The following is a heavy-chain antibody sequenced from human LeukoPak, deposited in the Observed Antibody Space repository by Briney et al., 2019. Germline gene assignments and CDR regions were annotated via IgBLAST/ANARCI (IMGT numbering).Heavy chain of an antibody. D-gene: IGHD2-21*01. V-gene: IGHV3-48*01. CDR1: GFTFRSYS. CDR2: ISISSDHK. J-gene: IGHJ3*01. CDR3: VTDQTPNCGGASFCALDV. Sequence: GGSLRLACAASGFTFRSYSLNWVRQAPGKGPEWVSYISISSDHKHYADSVKGRFTISRDDAENSLYLHMSSLTADDTAVYYCVTDQTPNCGGASFCALDVWGQGTMVTVSS.